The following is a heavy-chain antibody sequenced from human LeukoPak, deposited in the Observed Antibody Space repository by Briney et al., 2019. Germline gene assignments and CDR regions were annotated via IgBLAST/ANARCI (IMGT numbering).Heavy chain of an antibody. V-gene: IGHV4-39*01. CDR1: GGSISSSSYY. CDR2: IYYSGST. D-gene: IGHD2-15*01. Sequence: PSETLSLTCTVSGGSISSSSYYWVWIRQPPGKGLEWIGSIYYSGSTYYYPSLKSRVTISVDTSKNQFSLKLSSVTTADTAVYYCARHWVVVAATALDYWGQGTLVTVSS. J-gene: IGHJ4*02. CDR3: ARHWVVVAATALDY.